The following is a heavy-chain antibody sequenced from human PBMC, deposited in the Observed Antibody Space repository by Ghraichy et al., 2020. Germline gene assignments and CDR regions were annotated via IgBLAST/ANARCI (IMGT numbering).Heavy chain of an antibody. D-gene: IGHD3-10*01. Sequence: GGSLRLSCAASGFTFSSYAMHWVRQAPGKGLEWVAVISYDGSNKYYADSVKGRFTISRDNSKNTLYLQMNSLRAEDTAVYYCARDLWFRELSYGPFDYWGQGTLVTVSS. CDR2: ISYDGSNK. V-gene: IGHV3-30-3*01. CDR3: ARDLWFRELSYGPFDY. J-gene: IGHJ4*02. CDR1: GFTFSSYA.